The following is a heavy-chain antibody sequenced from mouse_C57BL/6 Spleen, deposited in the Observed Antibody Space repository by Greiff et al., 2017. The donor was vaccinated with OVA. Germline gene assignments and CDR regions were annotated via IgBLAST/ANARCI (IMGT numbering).Heavy chain of an antibody. CDR1: GYTFTSYW. CDR3: ARSHPSRAMDY. CDR2: IYPGSGST. J-gene: IGHJ4*01. V-gene: IGHV1-55*01. Sequence: QVQLQQSGAELVKPGASVKMSCKASGYTFTSYWITWVKQRPGQGLEWIGDIYPGSGSTNYNEKFKSKATLTVDTSSSTVYLQLSSLTSDDSAVSCCARSHPSRAMDYWGQGTSVTVSS.